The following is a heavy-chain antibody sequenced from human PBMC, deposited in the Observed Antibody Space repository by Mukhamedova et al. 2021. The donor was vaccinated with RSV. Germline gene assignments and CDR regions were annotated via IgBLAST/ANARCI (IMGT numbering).Heavy chain of an antibody. D-gene: IGHD6-13*01. V-gene: IGHV4-59*01. J-gene: IGHJ4*02. CDR3: ARSPRIGSSWYYFDY. Sequence: SRVTISVDTSKNQFSLKLSSVTAVDTAVYYCARSPRIGSSWYYFDYWGQGTLVTVSS.